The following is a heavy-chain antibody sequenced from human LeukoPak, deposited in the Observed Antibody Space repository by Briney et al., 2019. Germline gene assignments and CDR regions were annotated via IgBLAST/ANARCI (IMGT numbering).Heavy chain of an antibody. Sequence: GGSLRLSCTASGFTFNSSGMHWVRQAPGKGLEWVAVIWSDGSNKYYADSVKGRFTISRDNSKNTLYLEMTSLRAEDTALYYCARSRRLVDSWGQGTLVTVSS. J-gene: IGHJ4*02. CDR3: ARSRRLVDS. CDR1: GFTFNSSG. V-gene: IGHV3-33*01. CDR2: IWSDGSNK. D-gene: IGHD6-19*01.